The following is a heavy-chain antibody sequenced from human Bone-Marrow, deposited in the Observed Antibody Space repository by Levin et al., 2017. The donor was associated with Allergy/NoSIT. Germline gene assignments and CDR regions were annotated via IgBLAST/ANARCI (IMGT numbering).Heavy chain of an antibody. J-gene: IGHJ4*02. CDR2: IRSKPHGATT. D-gene: IGHD4-17*01. CDR3: ARDDHDDYIFDH. CDR1: GFDFGDSV. V-gene: IGHV3-49*03. Sequence: GESLKISCSAAGFDFGDSVMSWFRQAPGKGLEWVAFIRSKPHGATTEYASSVKGRFIISRDDSKRIVSLQMNSLKTEDSAIYYCARDDHDDYIFDHWGQGTLVIVSS.